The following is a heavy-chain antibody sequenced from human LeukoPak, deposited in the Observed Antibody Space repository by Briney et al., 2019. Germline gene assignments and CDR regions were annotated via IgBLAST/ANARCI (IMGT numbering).Heavy chain of an antibody. CDR1: GGSFSGYY. CDR3: ARRDTAMVTSFDY. V-gene: IGHV4-34*01. Sequence: SETLSLTCAVYGGSFSGYYWSWIRQPPGKGLEWIGEINHSGSTNYNPSLKSRVTISVDTSKNQFSLKLSSVTAADTAVYYCARRDTAMVTSFDYWGQGTLVTVSS. D-gene: IGHD5-18*01. CDR2: INHSGST. J-gene: IGHJ4*02.